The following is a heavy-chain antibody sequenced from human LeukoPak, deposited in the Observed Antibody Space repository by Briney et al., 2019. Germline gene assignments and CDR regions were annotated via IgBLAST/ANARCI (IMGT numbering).Heavy chain of an antibody. CDR1: GGSISSYY. D-gene: IGHD6-13*01. Sequence: SETLSLTCTVSGGSISSYYWTWLRQPAGKELEWIGRIYSSGSTNYNPSLKSRVTISVDTSKNQFSLKLSSVTAADTAVYYCARDEAAAVRSWGQGTLVTVSS. J-gene: IGHJ4*02. V-gene: IGHV4-4*07. CDR3: ARDEAAAVRS. CDR2: IYSSGST.